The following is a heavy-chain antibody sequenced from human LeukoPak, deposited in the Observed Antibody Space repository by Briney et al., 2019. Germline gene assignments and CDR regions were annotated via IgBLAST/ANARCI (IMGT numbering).Heavy chain of an antibody. CDR3: ATAIDRHCGGGSCYISPFDY. D-gene: IGHD2-15*01. J-gene: IGHJ4*02. V-gene: IGHV1-24*01. CDR2: FDPEDGET. Sequence: GASVKVSCKVSGYTLTELSMHWVRQAPGKGLEWMGGFDPEDGETIYAQKFQGRVTMTEDTSTDTAYMELSSLRSEDTAVYYCATAIDRHCGGGSCYISPFDYWGQGTLVTVSS. CDR1: GYTLTELS.